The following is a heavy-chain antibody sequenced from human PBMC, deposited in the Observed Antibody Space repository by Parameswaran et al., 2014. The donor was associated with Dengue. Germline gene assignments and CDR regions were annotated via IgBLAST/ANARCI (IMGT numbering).Heavy chain of an antibody. CDR3: ARVGAYDILTGYYNNPFDY. D-gene: IGHD3-9*01. V-gene: IGHV1-8*01. J-gene: IGHJ4*02. CDR2: MNPNSGNT. Sequence: WVRQAPGQGLEWMGWMNPNSGNTGYAQKFQGRVTMTRNTSISTAYMELSSLRSEDTAVYYCARVGAYDILTGYYNNPFDYWGQGTLVTVSS.